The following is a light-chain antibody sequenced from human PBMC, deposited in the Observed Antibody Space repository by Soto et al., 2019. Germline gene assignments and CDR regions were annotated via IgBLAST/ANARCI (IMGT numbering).Light chain of an antibody. CDR2: EVS. Sequence: QSALTQPASVSGSPGQSITFSCTGTSSDVGAYNYVSWYQQHPGKAPKLIIFEVSNRPSGVSNRFSGSKSGNTAYLTISGLQAEDEADYYCTSYTSISTLHVVFGGGTKLTVL. V-gene: IGLV2-14*01. J-gene: IGLJ2*01. CDR3: TSYTSISTLHVV. CDR1: SSDVGAYNY.